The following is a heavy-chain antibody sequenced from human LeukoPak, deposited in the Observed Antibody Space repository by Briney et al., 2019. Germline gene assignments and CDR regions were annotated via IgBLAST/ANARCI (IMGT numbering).Heavy chain of an antibody. V-gene: IGHV3-48*03. D-gene: IGHD1-26*01. J-gene: IGHJ4*02. CDR2: ISSSGSTI. CDR1: GFTFSSYE. CDR3: AREHCGSLLSWGGPSYYFDY. Sequence: PGGSLRLSCAASGFTFSSYEMNWVRQAPGKGLEWVSYISSSGSTIYYADSVKGRFTIPRDNAKNSLYLQMNSLRAEHTAVYYCAREHCGSLLSWGGPSYYFDYWGQGTLVTVSS.